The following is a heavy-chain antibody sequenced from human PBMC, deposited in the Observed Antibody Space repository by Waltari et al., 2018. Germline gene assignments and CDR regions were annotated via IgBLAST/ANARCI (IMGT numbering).Heavy chain of an antibody. J-gene: IGHJ4*02. Sequence: QVQLQESGPGLVKPSQTLSLTCSVSGGSISSGSYHWSWIRQPAGKGLEWVGRIYTSGSTNYSPSLKSRVTISVDTSKNQFSLKLSSVTAADTAVYYCARAYDSSGYYPYWGQGTLVTVSS. CDR2: IYTSGST. V-gene: IGHV4-61*02. D-gene: IGHD3-22*01. CDR3: ARAYDSSGYYPY. CDR1: GGSISSGSYH.